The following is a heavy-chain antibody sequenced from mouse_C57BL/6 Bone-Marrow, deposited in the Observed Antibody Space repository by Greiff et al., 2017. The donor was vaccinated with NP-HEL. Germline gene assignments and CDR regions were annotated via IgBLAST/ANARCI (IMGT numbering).Heavy chain of an antibody. CDR3: ARSPHCYGSSDAMDY. Sequence: EVKLMESGGDLVKPGGSLKLSCAASGFTFSSYGMYWVRQTPDKRLEWVATISSGGSYTYYPASVTGRFTISRDNAKSTLYLQMSSLQSEDTAMYYCARSPHCYGSSDAMDYWGQGTSVTVSS. CDR2: ISSGGSYT. J-gene: IGHJ4*01. CDR1: GFTFSSYG. V-gene: IGHV5-6*01. D-gene: IGHD1-1*01.